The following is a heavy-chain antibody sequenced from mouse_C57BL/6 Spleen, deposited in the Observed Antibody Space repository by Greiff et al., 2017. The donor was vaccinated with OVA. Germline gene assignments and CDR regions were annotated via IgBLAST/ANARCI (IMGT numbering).Heavy chain of an antibody. CDR3: ARVPSVTTVVPGYFDV. Sequence: QVQLQQSGAELMKPGASVKLSCKATGYTFTGYWIEWVKQRPGHGLEWIGEILPGSGSTNYNEKFKGKATFTADTSSNTAYMQLSSLTTEDSAIYYCARVPSVTTVVPGYFDVWGTGTTVTVSS. J-gene: IGHJ1*03. V-gene: IGHV1-9*01. D-gene: IGHD1-1*01. CDR1: GYTFTGYW. CDR2: ILPGSGST.